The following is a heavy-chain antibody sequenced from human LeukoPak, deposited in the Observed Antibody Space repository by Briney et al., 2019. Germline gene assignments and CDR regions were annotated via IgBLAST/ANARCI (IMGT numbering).Heavy chain of an antibody. CDR1: GFTFSSYA. J-gene: IGHJ4*02. V-gene: IGHV3-30*02. CDR2: VWHDGSNK. CDR3: AKVGGSGSLDY. D-gene: IGHD3-10*01. Sequence: GGSLRLSCTAPGFTFSSYAIHWIRQAPGKGLEWMALVWHDGSNKYYADSVKGRFTISRDNSKNTLYLQMNSLRAEDTAVYYCAKVGGSGSLDYWGQGTLVTVSS.